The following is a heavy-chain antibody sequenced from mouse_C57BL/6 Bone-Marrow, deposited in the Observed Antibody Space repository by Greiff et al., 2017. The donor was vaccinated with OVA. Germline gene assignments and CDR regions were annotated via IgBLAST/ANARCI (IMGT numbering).Heavy chain of an antibody. CDR1: GYTFTSYW. V-gene: IGHV1-64*01. CDR3: ARGPD. CDR2: IHPNSGRT. Sequence: QVQLQQSGAELVKPGASVQLSCKASGYTFTSYWMHWVKQRPGQGLEWIGMIHPNSGRTNYNEKFKSKATLTVATSSSTCYMLLSSLTSEDSAVYYCARGPDWGQGTLVTGSA. J-gene: IGHJ3*01.